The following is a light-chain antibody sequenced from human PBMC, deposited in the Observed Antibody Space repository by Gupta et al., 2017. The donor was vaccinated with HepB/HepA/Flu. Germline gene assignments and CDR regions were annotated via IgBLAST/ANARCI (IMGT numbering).Light chain of an antibody. CDR2: NVN. Sequence: QSALTQPASVSVSPGQSITISCTGGIQDICTFYYVSWYQQRPGKAPQVMICNVNERPSGVSVRFSGSKSGNTASLTISGLQAEDEADYYCCSYASGSTLLFGTGTKVTVL. J-gene: IGLJ1*01. CDR3: CSYASGSTLL. V-gene: IGLV2-14*03. CDR1: IQDICTFYY.